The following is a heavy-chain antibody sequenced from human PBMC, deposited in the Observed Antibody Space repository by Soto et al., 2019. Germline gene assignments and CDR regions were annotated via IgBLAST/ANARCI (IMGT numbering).Heavy chain of an antibody. V-gene: IGHV4-39*01. Sequence: QLQLQESGPGLVKPSETLSLTCTVSGGSISSSSYYWGWIRQPPGKGLEWIGSIYYSGSTYYNPSLKSRVTISVDTSKNQFSLKLSSVTAADTAVYYCARLSEYYYYMDVWGKGTTVTVSS. CDR1: GGSISSSSYY. CDR3: ARLSEYYYYMDV. J-gene: IGHJ6*03. CDR2: IYYSGST.